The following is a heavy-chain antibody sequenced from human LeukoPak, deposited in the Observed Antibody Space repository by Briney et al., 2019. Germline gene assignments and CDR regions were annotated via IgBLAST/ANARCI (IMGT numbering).Heavy chain of an antibody. D-gene: IGHD1-26*01. V-gene: IGHV4-59*12. CDR3: ARAGRWEGRPHAFDI. J-gene: IGHJ3*02. CDR1: GGSISNYY. Sequence: PSETLSLTCTVSGGSISNYYWNFLRQPPGKGLEWIGYIYYSGITNYNPSLKSRVTISVDTSKNQFSLKLSSVTAADTAVYYCARAGRWEGRPHAFDIWGQGTMVAVSS. CDR2: IYYSGIT.